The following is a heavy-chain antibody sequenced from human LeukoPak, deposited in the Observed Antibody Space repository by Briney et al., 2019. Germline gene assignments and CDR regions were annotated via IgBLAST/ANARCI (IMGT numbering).Heavy chain of an antibody. CDR1: GYTFTTYG. V-gene: IGHV1-18*01. D-gene: IGHD6-19*01. CDR2: ISGYDGNT. J-gene: IGHJ1*01. CDR3: ARGSSGWPEYFQH. Sequence: ASVKVSCKASGYTFTTYGVSWVRQAPGQGLEWMGWISGYDGNTNYAQKLRGRVTMTTDTSTSTAYMDLRSLRSDDTALYYCARGSSGWPEYFQHWGQGTLVTVSS.